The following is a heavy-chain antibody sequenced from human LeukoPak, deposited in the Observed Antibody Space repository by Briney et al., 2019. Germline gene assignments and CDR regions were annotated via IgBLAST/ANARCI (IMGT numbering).Heavy chain of an antibody. CDR3: AREVAYDILTGCLDY. CDR2: ITGSGGFT. D-gene: IGHD3-9*01. CDR1: GFPFSTYA. Sequence: PGGSLRLSCAASGFPFSTYAMNWVRQAPGKGLEWVSVITGSGGFTQYADSVKGRFTISRDNSKNTLYLQMNSLRAEDTAVYYCAREVAYDILTGCLDYWGQGTLVTVSS. J-gene: IGHJ4*02. V-gene: IGHV3-23*01.